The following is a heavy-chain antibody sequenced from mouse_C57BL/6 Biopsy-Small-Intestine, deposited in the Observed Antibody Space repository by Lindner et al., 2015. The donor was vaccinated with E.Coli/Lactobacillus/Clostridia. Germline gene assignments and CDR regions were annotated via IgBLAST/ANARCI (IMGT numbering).Heavy chain of an antibody. J-gene: IGHJ3*01. CDR1: GYTFTSFG. CDR3: ARHYYGSSPAWFAY. D-gene: IGHD1-1*01. Sequence: QLQESGAELARPGASVKLSCKASGYTFTSFGISWVKQRTGQGLEWIGEIYPRGGNTYYNEKFKGKATLTADKSSSTAYMELRSLTSEDSAVYFCARHYYGSSPAWFAYWGQGTLVTVSA. CDR2: IYPRGGNT. V-gene: IGHV1-81*01.